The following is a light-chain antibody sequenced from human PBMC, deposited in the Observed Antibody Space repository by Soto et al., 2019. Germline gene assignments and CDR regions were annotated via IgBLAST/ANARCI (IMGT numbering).Light chain of an antibody. Sequence: QSALTQPASVSGPPGQSITISCTGTGSDIGFYNYVSWYQQHPGKAPKLLIYGVANRPSGVSARFSGSKSGSTASLTISGLQAEDEADYYCCSYAHGSIYVFXTGTKVTVL. V-gene: IGLV2-14*01. CDR1: GSDIGFYNY. CDR2: GVA. J-gene: IGLJ1*01. CDR3: CSYAHGSIYV.